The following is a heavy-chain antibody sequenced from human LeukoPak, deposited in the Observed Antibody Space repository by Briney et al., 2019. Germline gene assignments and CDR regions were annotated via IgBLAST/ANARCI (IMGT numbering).Heavy chain of an antibody. V-gene: IGHV1-2*02. CDR3: VRDPIHNSRPSAPGTDGFDP. J-gene: IGHJ5*02. CDR1: GYTFTASF. CDR2: INPNSGAT. D-gene: IGHD6-13*01. Sequence: GASVKLSCKASGYTFTASFIHWVRQAPGPGLEWMGWINPNSGATNYEQNFPGRVTMTRDTSITTAYMDLSSLRSDDTAVYYCVRDPIHNSRPSAPGTDGFDPWGQGTLVTVCS.